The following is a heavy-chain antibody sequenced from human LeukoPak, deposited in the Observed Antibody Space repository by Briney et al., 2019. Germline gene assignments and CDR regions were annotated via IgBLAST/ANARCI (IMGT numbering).Heavy chain of an antibody. CDR1: GFTFSSYA. Sequence: GGSLRLSCAASGFTFSSYAMSWVRQAPGKGLEWVSLISGDGGSTYYADSVKGRFTISRDNSKNSLYLQMNSLRTEATALYYCAKDLLSTTVTAYYYYYYGMDVWGQGTTVTVSS. J-gene: IGHJ6*02. V-gene: IGHV3-43*02. CDR3: AKDLLSTTVTAYYYYYYGMDV. CDR2: ISGDGGST. D-gene: IGHD4-17*01.